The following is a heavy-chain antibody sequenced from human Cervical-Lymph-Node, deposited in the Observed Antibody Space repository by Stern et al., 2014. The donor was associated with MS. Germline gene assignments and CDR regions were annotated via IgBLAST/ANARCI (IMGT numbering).Heavy chain of an antibody. CDR1: ELTLSDHY. D-gene: IGHD4-23*01. J-gene: IGHJ3*02. CDR2: SRNKANSYIT. CDR3: ARELNAGGAFDI. Sequence: EVQLVESGGGLVQPGGSLRLSCAASELTLSDHYMVWVRQAPGKGPQWVARSRNKANSYITEYAASVKGRFSISRDDSKNSLFLLMDGLKIEDTAVYYCARELNAGGAFDIWGRGTMVTVSS. V-gene: IGHV3-72*01.